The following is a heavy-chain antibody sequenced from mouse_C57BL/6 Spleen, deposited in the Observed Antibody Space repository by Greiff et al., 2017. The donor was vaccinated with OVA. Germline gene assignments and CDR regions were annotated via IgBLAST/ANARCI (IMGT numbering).Heavy chain of an antibody. D-gene: IGHD1-1*01. CDR2: ISDGGSYT. CDR3: ARGSYYGSSAFAY. Sequence: EVMLVESGGGLVKPGGSLKLSCAASGFTFSSYAMSWVRQTPEKRLEWVATISDGGSYTYYPDNVKGRFTISRDNAKNNLYLQMSHLKSEDTAMYYCARGSYYGSSAFAYWGQGTLVTVSA. V-gene: IGHV5-4*03. CDR1: GFTFSSYA. J-gene: IGHJ3*01.